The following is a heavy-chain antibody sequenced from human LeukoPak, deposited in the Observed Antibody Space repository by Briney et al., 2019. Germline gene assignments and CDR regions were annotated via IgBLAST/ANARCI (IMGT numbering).Heavy chain of an antibody. CDR2: IYYSGST. J-gene: IGHJ4*02. Sequence: SETLSLTCTVSGGSISSYYWSWIRQPPGKGLEWIGYIYYSGSTNYNPSLKSRVTISVDTSKNQFSLKLSSVTAADTAVYYCAREPDGSGIDYWGQGTLVTVSS. CDR1: GGSISSYY. CDR3: AREPDGSGIDY. D-gene: IGHD3-10*01. V-gene: IGHV4-59*01.